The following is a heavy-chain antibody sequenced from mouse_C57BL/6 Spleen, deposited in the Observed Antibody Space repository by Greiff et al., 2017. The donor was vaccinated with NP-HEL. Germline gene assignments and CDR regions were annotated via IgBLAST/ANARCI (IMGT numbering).Heavy chain of an antibody. CDR1: GYTFTNYW. D-gene: IGHD1-2*01. CDR3: PRSGITTALDY. CDR2: IYPGGGYT. V-gene: IGHV1-63*01. Sequence: VQVVESGAELVRPGTSVKMSCKASGYTFTNYWIGWAKQRPGHGLEWIGDIYPGGGYTNYNEKFKGKATLTADKSSSTAYMQFSSLTSEDSAIYYCPRSGITTALDYWGQGTTLTVSS. J-gene: IGHJ2*01.